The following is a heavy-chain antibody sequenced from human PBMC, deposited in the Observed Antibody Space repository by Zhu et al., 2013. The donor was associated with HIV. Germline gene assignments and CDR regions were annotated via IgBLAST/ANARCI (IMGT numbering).Heavy chain of an antibody. V-gene: IGHV1-18*01. J-gene: IGHJ3*02. CDR2: ISGNNGHT. Sequence: QVQLVQSGAEVKKPGASMKVSCKASGNTFTTYGINWVRQAPGQGLVWMGWISGNNGHTNYAPKLQGRVTMTTDTSTSTAYMELRSLTSDDTAVYYCARSDYDILSAFDIWGQGTMVTVSS. CDR1: GNTFTTYG. CDR3: ARSDYDILSAFDI. D-gene: IGHD3-9*01.